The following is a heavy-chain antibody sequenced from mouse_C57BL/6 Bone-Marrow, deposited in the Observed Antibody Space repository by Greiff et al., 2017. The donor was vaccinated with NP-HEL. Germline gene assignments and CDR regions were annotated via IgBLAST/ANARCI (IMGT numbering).Heavy chain of an antibody. CDR1: GFNIKDDY. V-gene: IGHV14-4*01. CDR3: TTFTTVVAPGWYFEV. Sequence: VQLQQSGAELVRPGASVKLSCTASGFNIKDDYMHWVKQRPEQGLEWIGWIDPENGDTEYASKFQGKATITADTSSNTAYLQLSSLTSEDTAVYYCTTFTTVVAPGWYFEVWGTGTTVTVSS. D-gene: IGHD1-1*01. J-gene: IGHJ1*03. CDR2: IDPENGDT.